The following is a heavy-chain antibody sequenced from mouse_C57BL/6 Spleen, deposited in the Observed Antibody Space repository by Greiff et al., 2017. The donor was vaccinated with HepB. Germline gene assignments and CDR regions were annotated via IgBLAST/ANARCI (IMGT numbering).Heavy chain of an antibody. V-gene: IGHV1-15*01. CDR3: TRLITTVVATGFDV. CDR1: GYTFTDYE. D-gene: IGHD1-1*01. Sequence: QVQLKQSGAELVRPGASVTLSCKASGYTFTDYEMHWVKQTPVHGLEWIGAIDPETGGTAYNQKFKGKAILTADKSSSTAYMELRRLTSEDSAVYYCTRLITTVVATGFDVWGTGTTVTVSS. CDR2: IDPETGGT. J-gene: IGHJ1*03.